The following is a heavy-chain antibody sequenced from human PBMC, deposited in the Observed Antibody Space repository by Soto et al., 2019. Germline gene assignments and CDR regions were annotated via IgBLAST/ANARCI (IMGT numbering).Heavy chain of an antibody. Sequence: EVQLLESGGGLVQPGGSLRLSCAASGFTFSSYAMSWVRQAPGKGLEWVSAISGSGGSTYYADSVKGRFTISRDNSKNMLYLQMNSLRAEDTAVYYCAKEGYDFWSGYYNFDYWGQGTLVTVSS. CDR3: AKEGYDFWSGYYNFDY. D-gene: IGHD3-3*01. CDR1: GFTFSSYA. J-gene: IGHJ4*02. V-gene: IGHV3-23*01. CDR2: ISGSGGST.